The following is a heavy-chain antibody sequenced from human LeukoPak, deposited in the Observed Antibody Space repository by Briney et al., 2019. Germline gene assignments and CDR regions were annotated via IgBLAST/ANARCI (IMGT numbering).Heavy chain of an antibody. CDR3: ARNRDWAFDY. Sequence: GGSLRLSCAASGFTFTSFWMSWVRQAPGKGLEWVANINQDGSEKYYVDSVKGRFTFSRDNAKNSLYLQMNSLRVEDTAVYYCARNRDWAFDYWGQGSLVTVSS. CDR2: INQDGSEK. J-gene: IGHJ4*02. CDR1: GFTFTSFW. D-gene: IGHD2-21*02. V-gene: IGHV3-7*02.